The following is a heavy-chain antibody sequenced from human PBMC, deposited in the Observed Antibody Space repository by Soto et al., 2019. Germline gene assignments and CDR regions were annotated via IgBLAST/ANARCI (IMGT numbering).Heavy chain of an antibody. CDR1: GYSFTSYW. V-gene: IGHV5-51*01. CDR3: ARHSLVDYDFWSGFDAFDI. J-gene: IGHJ3*02. Sequence: GESLKISCKGSGYSFTSYWIGWVRQMPGKGLEWMGIIYPGDSDTRYSPSFQGQVTISADKSISTAYLQWSSLKASDTAMYYCARHSLVDYDFWSGFDAFDIWGQGTMVTVSS. CDR2: IYPGDSDT. D-gene: IGHD3-3*01.